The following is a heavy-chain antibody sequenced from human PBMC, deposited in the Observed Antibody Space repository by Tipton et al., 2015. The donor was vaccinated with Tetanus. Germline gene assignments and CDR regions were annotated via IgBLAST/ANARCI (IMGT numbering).Heavy chain of an antibody. CDR2: ISWDGGST. V-gene: IGHV3-43*01. CDR3: ARDPYSSSSNWFDP. D-gene: IGHD6-6*01. J-gene: IGHJ5*02. CDR1: GFTFDDYT. Sequence: QLVQSGGGLIQPGGSLRLSCAASGFTFDDYTMHWVRQAPGKGLEWVSLISWDGGSTYYADSVKGRFTISRDNSKNTLYLQMNSLRAEDTAVYYCARDPYSSSSNWFDPWGQGTLVTVSS.